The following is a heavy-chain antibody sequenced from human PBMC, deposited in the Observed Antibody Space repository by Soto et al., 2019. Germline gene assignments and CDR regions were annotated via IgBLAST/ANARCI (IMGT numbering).Heavy chain of an antibody. Sequence: GGSLRLSCAASGFTFSSFGMNWVRQAPGKGLEWVSAISRSGASTFYADSMKGRFTISRQNSKSTLYLQMNSLRAEDTALYYCAKKFYYDASGYYSRDAFDVWGQGAMVTVSS. J-gene: IGHJ3*01. CDR1: GFTFSSFG. D-gene: IGHD3-22*01. CDR3: AKKFYYDASGYYSRDAFDV. V-gene: IGHV3-23*01. CDR2: ISRSGAST.